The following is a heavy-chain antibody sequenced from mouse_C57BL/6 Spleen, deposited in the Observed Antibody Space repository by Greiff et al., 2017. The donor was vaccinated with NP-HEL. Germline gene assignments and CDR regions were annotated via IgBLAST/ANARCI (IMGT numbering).Heavy chain of an antibody. Sequence: VQLQQSGPELVKPGASVKISCKASGYSFTDYNMNWVKQSTGQSLEWIGVINPNYGTTSYNQKFKGKATLTVDQSSSTAYMQLNSLTTEDSAVYYCARGGYYSNCFYAMDYWGQGTSVTVSA. CDR2: INPNYGTT. D-gene: IGHD2-5*01. CDR1: GYSFTDYN. J-gene: IGHJ4*01. CDR3: ARGGYYSNCFYAMDY. V-gene: IGHV1-39*01.